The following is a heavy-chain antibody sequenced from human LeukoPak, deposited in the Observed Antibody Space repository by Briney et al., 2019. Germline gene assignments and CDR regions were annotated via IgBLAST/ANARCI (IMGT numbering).Heavy chain of an antibody. CDR3: ACRPSDIRYYGVFDF. CDR1: GFTFSSYG. D-gene: IGHD3-10*01. V-gene: IGHV3-33*01. CDR2: IWYDGSNK. J-gene: IGHJ4*02. Sequence: GGSLRLSCAASGFTFSSYGMHWVRQAPGKGLEWVAVIWYDGSNKYYADSVKGRFTISRDNSKNTLYLQMNSLRAEDTAVYYCACRPSDIRYYGVFDFWGQGSLVTVSS.